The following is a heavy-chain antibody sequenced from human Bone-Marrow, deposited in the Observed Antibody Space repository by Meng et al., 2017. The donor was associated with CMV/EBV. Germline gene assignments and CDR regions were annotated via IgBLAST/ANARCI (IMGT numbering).Heavy chain of an antibody. Sequence: ESLKISCTVSGGSISSYYWSWIRQPPGKGLEWIGYIFYSGSTNYNPSLKSRVTISVDTSKNQFSRKLSSVTAADTAVYYCARTPRGYCSSTSCFYYFDYWGQGTLVTLSS. J-gene: IGHJ4*02. CDR1: GGSISSYY. V-gene: IGHV4-59*01. CDR3: ARTPRGYCSSTSCFYYFDY. D-gene: IGHD2-2*01. CDR2: IFYSGST.